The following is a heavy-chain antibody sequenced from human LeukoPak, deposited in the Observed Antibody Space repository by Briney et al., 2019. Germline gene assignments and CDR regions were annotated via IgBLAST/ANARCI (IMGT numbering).Heavy chain of an antibody. Sequence: PSETLSLTCTVSGGSISNSYYYWGWTRQPPGEALEWIGSIYYSGTTYYKPSLKSRVTISVDTSKNQFSLKLTSVTAADTAVYYCANPARDFADSGAITWWGQGTLVTVSS. J-gene: IGHJ4*02. CDR2: IYYSGTT. D-gene: IGHD4-17*01. CDR1: GGSISNSYYY. CDR3: ANPARDFADSGAITW. V-gene: IGHV4-39*01.